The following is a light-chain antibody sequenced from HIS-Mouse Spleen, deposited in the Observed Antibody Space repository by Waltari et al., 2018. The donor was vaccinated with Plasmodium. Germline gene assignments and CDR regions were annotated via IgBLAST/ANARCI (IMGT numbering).Light chain of an antibody. V-gene: IGKV3-20*01. CDR3: QQYGSSGT. Sequence: EIVLTQSPGTLSLSPGEISTLSCRAIQSVSSSYLAWYQQKPGQAPRLLIYGASSRATGIPDRFSGSGSGTDFTLTISRLEPEDFAVYYCQQYGSSGTFGQGTKVEIK. J-gene: IGKJ1*01. CDR2: GAS. CDR1: QSVSSSY.